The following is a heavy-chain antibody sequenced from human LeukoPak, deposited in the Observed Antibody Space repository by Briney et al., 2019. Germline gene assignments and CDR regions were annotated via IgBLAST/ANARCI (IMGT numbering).Heavy chain of an antibody. V-gene: IGHV3-30*18. Sequence: GRSLRLSCAASGFTISNYGMHWVRQAPGKGLEWVSVISYDGSNKYYADSVKGRFTISRDNSKNTLYLQMNSLRAEDTAMYYCAKNSGSTALWGQGTLVTVSS. CDR2: ISYDGSNK. D-gene: IGHD1-26*01. CDR1: GFTISNYG. J-gene: IGHJ4*02. CDR3: AKNSGSTAL.